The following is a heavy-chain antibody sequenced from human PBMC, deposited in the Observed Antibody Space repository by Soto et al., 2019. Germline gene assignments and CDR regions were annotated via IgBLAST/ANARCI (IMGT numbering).Heavy chain of an antibody. CDR3: AREGGYFDSSGSGVYHYHGVDV. D-gene: IGHD3-22*01. Sequence: SETLSLTCTVSGGSISTYFWSWIRQPAGGGLEWIGRIYTTGSTNYNPSLKSRVTMSLDTSRNQFSLKLSSVTAADTAVYYCAREGGYFDSSGSGVYHYHGVDVWGQGTTGTVS. J-gene: IGHJ6*02. V-gene: IGHV4-4*07. CDR2: IYTTGST. CDR1: GGSISTYF.